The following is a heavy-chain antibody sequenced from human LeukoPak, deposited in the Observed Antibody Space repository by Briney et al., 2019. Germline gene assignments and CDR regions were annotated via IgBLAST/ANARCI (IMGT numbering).Heavy chain of an antibody. V-gene: IGHV4-59*01. J-gene: IGHJ6*03. D-gene: IGHD3-3*01. CDR2: IYYSGST. Sequence: SETLSLTCTVSGGSISSYYWSWIRQPPGKGLEWIGYIYYSGSTNYNPSLKSRVTISVDTSKNQFSLKLSSVTAADTAVYYCARDRNDFWSCPEDRNMDVWGKGTTATVSS. CDR1: GGSISSYY. CDR3: ARDRNDFWSCPEDRNMDV.